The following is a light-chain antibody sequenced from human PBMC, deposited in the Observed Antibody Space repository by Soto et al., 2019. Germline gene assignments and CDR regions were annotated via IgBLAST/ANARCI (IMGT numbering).Light chain of an antibody. CDR1: QSIGSW. V-gene: IGKV1-5*03. CDR2: KAS. CDR3: QQYNSYSTST. Sequence: DIQMTQSPSTLSASVGDRVTITCRASQSIGSWLAWYQQKPGKAPKVLIYKASTLESGVPSRCSGSGSGTEATLTIRRLQPDHVSTEFHQQYNSYSTSTLGPGTKVELK. J-gene: IGKJ1*01.